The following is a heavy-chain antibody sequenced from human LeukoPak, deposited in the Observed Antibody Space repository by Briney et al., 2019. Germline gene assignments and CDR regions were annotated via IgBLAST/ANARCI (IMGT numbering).Heavy chain of an antibody. V-gene: IGHV3-48*02. D-gene: IGHD2/OR15-2a*01. J-gene: IGHJ4*02. Sequence: PGGSLRLSCAASGFTFSTYSMNWVRQAPGKGLEWVSYISSSTSTIYYADSVKGRFTISRDTAKNSLYLQMNSLRDEDTAVYYCARDDYFRDYFDYWGQGTLVTVSS. CDR2: ISSSTSTI. CDR3: ARDDYFRDYFDY. CDR1: GFTFSTYS.